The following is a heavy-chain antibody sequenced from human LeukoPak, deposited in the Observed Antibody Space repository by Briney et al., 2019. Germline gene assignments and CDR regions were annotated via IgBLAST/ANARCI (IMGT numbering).Heavy chain of an antibody. J-gene: IGHJ4*02. Sequence: GASVTVSCTASEYTFTGYFIHWVRQAPGQGLEWMGIINPSGGSTNYAQKFQGRVTMTRDTSTGTVYMELSSLRSEDTAVYYCATAKFGGNSYFDYWGQGTLVTVSS. CDR1: EYTFTGYF. V-gene: IGHV1-46*01. CDR2: INPSGGST. D-gene: IGHD4-23*01. CDR3: ATAKFGGNSYFDY.